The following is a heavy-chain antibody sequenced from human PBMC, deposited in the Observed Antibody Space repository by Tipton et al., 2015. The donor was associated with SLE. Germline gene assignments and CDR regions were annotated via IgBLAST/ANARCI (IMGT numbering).Heavy chain of an antibody. J-gene: IGHJ4*02. CDR2: THYSGST. CDR1: GGSIGSSSYY. D-gene: IGHD3-10*01. CDR3: AGGFYYGSGTFSDFEY. V-gene: IGHV4-39*07. Sequence: TLSLTCTVFGGSIGSSSYYWGWIRQPPGKGLEWIGTTHYSGSTFYNPSLKSRVTISVDKSKSQFSLKLSSVTAADTAVYYCAGGFYYGSGTFSDFEYWGQGTLATVSS.